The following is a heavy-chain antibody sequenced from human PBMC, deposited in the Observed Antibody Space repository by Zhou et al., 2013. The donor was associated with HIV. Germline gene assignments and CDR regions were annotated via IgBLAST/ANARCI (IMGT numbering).Heavy chain of an antibody. J-gene: IGHJ4*02. D-gene: IGHD5-12*01. Sequence: QVQLVQSGAEVKKPGSSVKVSCKASGYTFTGYYLHWVRQAPGQGLEWMGWINPNSGGTNSAQKFQGRVTMTRDTSISTAYMELSRLRSDDTAVYYCAREGEIGIVDIVAADFDYWGQGTLVTVSS. CDR1: GYTFTGYY. CDR3: AREGEIGIVDIVAADFDY. V-gene: IGHV1-2*02. CDR2: INPNSGGT.